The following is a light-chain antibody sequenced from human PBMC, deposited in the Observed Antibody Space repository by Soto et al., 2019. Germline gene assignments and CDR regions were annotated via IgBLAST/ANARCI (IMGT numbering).Light chain of an antibody. CDR1: QSVRSN. V-gene: IGKV3-15*01. CDR3: QQDNNWPLT. CDR2: AAC. Sequence: EIVMTQSPATLSVSPGERATLSCRASQSVRSNLAWYQQKPGQAPRLLIYAACTRATGIPARFSGSGSGTEFTLTISSLQSEDFAVYYCQQDNNWPLTFGGGTKVEIK. J-gene: IGKJ4*01.